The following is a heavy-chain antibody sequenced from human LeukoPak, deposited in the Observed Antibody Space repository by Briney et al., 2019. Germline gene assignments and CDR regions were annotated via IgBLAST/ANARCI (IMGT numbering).Heavy chain of an antibody. CDR3: ARSAPTLTYDILTGYLGY. V-gene: IGHV1-2*02. J-gene: IGHJ4*02. D-gene: IGHD3-9*01. Sequence: ASVKVSCKASGYIFTGYYIHWVRQAPGQGLEWMAWINPNSGATNYAQNFQGRVTMTRDTSISTAYMDLSRLRSDDTAFYYCARSAPTLTYDILTGYLGYWGQGTLVTVSS. CDR1: GYIFTGYY. CDR2: INPNSGAT.